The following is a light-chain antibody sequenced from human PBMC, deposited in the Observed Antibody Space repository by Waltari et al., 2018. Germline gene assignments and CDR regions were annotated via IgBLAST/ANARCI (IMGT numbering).Light chain of an antibody. V-gene: IGLV2-14*01. CDR3: SSYTITSTPVV. CDR1: SSDVGGYNY. CDR2: EVS. J-gene: IGLJ2*01. Sequence: TISCTGTSSDVGGYNYVSWYQQHPGKAPKLMIYEVSNRPSGVSNRFSGSKSGNTASLTISGLQAEDEADYYCSSYTITSTPVVFGGGTKLTVL.